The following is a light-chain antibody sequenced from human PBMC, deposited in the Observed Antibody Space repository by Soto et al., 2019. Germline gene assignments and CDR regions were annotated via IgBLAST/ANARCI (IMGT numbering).Light chain of an antibody. CDR3: QTWGTGVEGV. CDR2: LNSDGSH. J-gene: IGLJ2*01. Sequence: QPVLTQSPSASAFLGASVKLTCTLSSGHRSYAIAWHQQQPEKGPRYLMKLNSDGSHSKGDGIPDRFSGSSSGAERYLTISSLQSEDEADYYCQTWGTGVEGVFGGGTKLTVL. V-gene: IGLV4-69*02. CDR1: SGHRSYA.